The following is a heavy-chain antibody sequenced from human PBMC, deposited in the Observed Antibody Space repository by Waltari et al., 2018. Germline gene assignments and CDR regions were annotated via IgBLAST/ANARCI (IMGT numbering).Heavy chain of an antibody. CDR3: AKTQYDFWSAYFDY. D-gene: IGHD3-3*01. V-gene: IGHV1-3*01. CDR2: IHGGNGNT. CDR1: GYTFTKYS. Sequence: QVYLVQSGAELKKPGASVKVSCKASGYTFTKYSMHWGRQAPGQGLEWMGWIHGGNGNTKYSKKFQDRLSISQDTSATTVYMELSSLTSEDTAVYYCAKTQYDFWSAYFDYWAREPSSPSPQ. J-gene: IGHJ4*02.